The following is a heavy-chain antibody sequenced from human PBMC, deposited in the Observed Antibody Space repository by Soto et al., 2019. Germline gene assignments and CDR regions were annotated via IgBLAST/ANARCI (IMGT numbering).Heavy chain of an antibody. Sequence: ASVKVSCKASGGTFSSYAISWVRQAPGQGLEWMGGIIPIFGTANYAQKFQGRVTITADESTSTAYMELSSLRSEDTAVYYCARDIRSGYDWSYVFDCWGQGTMV. CDR3: ARDIRSGYDWSYVFDC. CDR1: GGTFSSYA. CDR2: IIPIFGTA. V-gene: IGHV1-69*13. J-gene: IGHJ3*01. D-gene: IGHD5-12*01.